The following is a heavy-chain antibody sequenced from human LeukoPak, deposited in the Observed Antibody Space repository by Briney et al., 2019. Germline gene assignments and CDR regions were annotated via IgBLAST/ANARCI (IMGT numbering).Heavy chain of an antibody. CDR2: INTNTGNP. Sequence: ASVKVSCKASGYTFTSYAMNWVRQAPGQGLEWMGWINTNTGNPTYAQGFTGRFVFSLDTSVSTAYLQISSLKAEDTAVYYRARDNAYYYDSSGRTSNWFDPWGQGTLVTVSS. CDR3: ARDNAYYYDSSGRTSNWFDP. CDR1: GYTFTSYA. J-gene: IGHJ5*02. D-gene: IGHD3-22*01. V-gene: IGHV7-4-1*02.